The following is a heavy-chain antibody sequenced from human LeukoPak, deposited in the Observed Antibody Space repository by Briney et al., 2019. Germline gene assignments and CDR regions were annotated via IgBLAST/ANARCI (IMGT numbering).Heavy chain of an antibody. D-gene: IGHD6-19*01. Sequence: KSGGSLRLSCAASGFTFSDYYMSWIRQAPGKGLEWVSYISSSGSTMYYADSVKGRFTISRDNAKNSLYLQMNSLRAEDTAVYYCARDGPDDSGNNWFDPWGQGTLVTVSS. CDR3: ARDGPDDSGNNWFDP. CDR2: ISSSGSTM. J-gene: IGHJ5*02. CDR1: GFTFSDYY. V-gene: IGHV3-11*01.